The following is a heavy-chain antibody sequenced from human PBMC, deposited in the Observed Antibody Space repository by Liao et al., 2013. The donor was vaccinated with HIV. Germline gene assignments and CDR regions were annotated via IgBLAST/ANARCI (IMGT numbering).Heavy chain of an antibody. J-gene: IGHJ3*02. D-gene: IGHD3/OR15-3a*01. Sequence: QVQLQESGPGLVKPSETLSLTCTVSGGSISSYYWSWIRQPPGTGLEWIGFIYYTGSTKYNPSLKSRVTISVDTSKNQFSLKLTSVTAADTAVYYCARADGDWEDDAFDIWGQGTMVTVSS. V-gene: IGHV4-59*01. CDR1: GGSISSYY. CDR2: IYYTGST. CDR3: ARADGDWEDDAFDI.